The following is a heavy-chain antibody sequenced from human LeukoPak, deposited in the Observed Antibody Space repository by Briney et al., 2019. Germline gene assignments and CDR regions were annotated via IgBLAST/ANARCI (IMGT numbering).Heavy chain of an antibody. CDR3: ARVSGVQLWLRSHFDF. V-gene: IGHV1-2*02. CDR2: INPNSGGT. D-gene: IGHD5-18*01. Sequence: GAXVKVSCKASGYTFTSYYMHWVRQAPGQGLEWMGWINPNSGGTNYAQKFQGRVTMTRDTSISTAYMELSRLRSDDTAVYYCARVSGVQLWLRSHFDFWGQGTLVTVSS. CDR1: GYTFTSYY. J-gene: IGHJ4*02.